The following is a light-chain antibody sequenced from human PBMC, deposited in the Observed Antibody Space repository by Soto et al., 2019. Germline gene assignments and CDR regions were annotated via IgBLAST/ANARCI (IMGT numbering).Light chain of an antibody. V-gene: IGLV1-44*01. CDR1: SSSIGSNT. J-gene: IGLJ2*01. Sequence: QSVLTQPPSASGTPGQRVTISCSGSSSSIGSNTVNWYQQLPGTAPKLLIYNNDQPPSEVPDRFSGTKSGTSASLAIRRLQSEDEADYYCPAWDDSLNGVVFGGWTKLTVL. CDR3: PAWDDSLNGVV. CDR2: NND.